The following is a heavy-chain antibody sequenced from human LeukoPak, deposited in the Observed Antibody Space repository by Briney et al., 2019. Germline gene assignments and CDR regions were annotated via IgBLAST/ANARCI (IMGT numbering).Heavy chain of an antibody. J-gene: IGHJ3*02. CDR1: GGSFSGYY. Sequence: SETLSLTCAVYGGSFSGYYWSWIRQPPGKGLEWIGEINHSGSTNYNPSLKSRVTISVDTSKNQFSLKLSSVTAADTAVYYCARRALYYYDSSGYYGAFDIWGQGTMVTVSS. V-gene: IGHV4-34*01. D-gene: IGHD3-22*01. CDR2: INHSGST. CDR3: ARRALYYYDSSGYYGAFDI.